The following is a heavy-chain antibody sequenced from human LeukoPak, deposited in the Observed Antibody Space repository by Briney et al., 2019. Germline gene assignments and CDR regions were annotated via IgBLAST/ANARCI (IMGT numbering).Heavy chain of an antibody. CDR1: GGTFSSYA. Sequence: SVKVSCKASGGTFSSYAISWVRQAPRQGLEWMGGIIPIFGTANYAQKFQGRVTITADESTSTAYMELSSLRSEDTAVYHCASSRGSGSGSYYKDWGQGTLVTVSS. CDR2: IIPIFGTA. CDR3: ASSRGSGSGSYYKD. D-gene: IGHD3-10*01. V-gene: IGHV1-69*01. J-gene: IGHJ4*02.